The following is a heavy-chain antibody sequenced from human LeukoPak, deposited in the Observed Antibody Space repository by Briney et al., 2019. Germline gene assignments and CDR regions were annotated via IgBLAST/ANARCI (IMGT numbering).Heavy chain of an antibody. Sequence: GGSLRLSCAASGFTFSNAWMSWVRQAPGKGLEWVGRIKSKTDGGTTDYAAPVKGRFTISRDNAKNSLYLQMNSLRAEDTAVYYCAREDPDGYNLNYWGQGTLVTVSS. J-gene: IGHJ4*02. D-gene: IGHD5-24*01. CDR2: IKSKTDGGTT. CDR3: AREDPDGYNLNY. CDR1: GFTFSNAW. V-gene: IGHV3-15*01.